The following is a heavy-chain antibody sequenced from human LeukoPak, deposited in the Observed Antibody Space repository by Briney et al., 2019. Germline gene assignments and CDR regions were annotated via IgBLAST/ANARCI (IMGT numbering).Heavy chain of an antibody. Sequence: GGSLRLSCAASGFTFSNYVMRWVRQAPGKGLEWVSSIGAGGTTFYADSVKGRFTISRDNSENTLYLQMSRLRAEDTAIYYCAKGGPRDDYYFDYWGQGTLVAVSS. CDR1: GFTFSNYV. CDR3: AKGGPRDDYYFDY. J-gene: IGHJ4*02. CDR2: IGAGGTT. D-gene: IGHD1-1*01. V-gene: IGHV3-23*01.